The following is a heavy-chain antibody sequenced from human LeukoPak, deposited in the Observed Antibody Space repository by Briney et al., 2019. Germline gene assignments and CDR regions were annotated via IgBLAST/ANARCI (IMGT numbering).Heavy chain of an antibody. V-gene: IGHV4-59*01. CDR3: ARARGYCSGGSCYYYYYMDV. J-gene: IGHJ6*03. CDR1: GFTFSSYS. D-gene: IGHD2-15*01. Sequence: GSLRLSCAASGFTFSSYSMNWVRQAPGKGLEWIGYIYYSGSTNYNPSLKSRVTISVDTSKKQFSLKLSSVTAADTAVYYCARARGYCSGGSCYYYYYMDVWGKGTTVTVSS. CDR2: IYYSGST.